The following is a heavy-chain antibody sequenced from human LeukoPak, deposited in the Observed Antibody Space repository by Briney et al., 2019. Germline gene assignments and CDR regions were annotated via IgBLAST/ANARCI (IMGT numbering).Heavy chain of an antibody. CDR2: IYYSGST. CDR3: ARLSSGWYFY. CDR1: GGSISSSSYY. V-gene: IGHV4-39*01. J-gene: IGHJ4*02. Sequence: PSETLSLTCTVSGGSISSSSYYWGWIRQPPGKGLEWIGSIYYSGSTYYSPSLKSRVTISVDTSKDQFSLKLSSVTAADTAVYYCARLSSGWYFYWGQGTLVTVSS. D-gene: IGHD6-19*01.